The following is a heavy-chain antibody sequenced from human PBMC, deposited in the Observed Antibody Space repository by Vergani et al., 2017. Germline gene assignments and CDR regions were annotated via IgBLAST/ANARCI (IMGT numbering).Heavy chain of an antibody. Sequence: VEAGGGLVQPGGSLRLSCTASGFTFQAFAFHWVRHVSGRGLAWVSGIDRNYGVKNGNSFEGRFSISRDNAKKAVFLQMNNLRHEDTALYFCVKDNDYDADGPFNLGGRGTLVTVSS. D-gene: IGHD3-16*01. J-gene: IGHJ2*01. CDR3: VKDNDYDADGPFNL. V-gene: IGHV3-9*01. CDR2: IDRNYGVK. CDR1: GFTFQAFA.